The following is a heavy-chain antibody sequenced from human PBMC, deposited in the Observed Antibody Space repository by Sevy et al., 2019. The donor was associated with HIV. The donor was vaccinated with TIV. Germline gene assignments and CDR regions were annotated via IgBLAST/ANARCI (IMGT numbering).Heavy chain of an antibody. J-gene: IGHJ6*02. Sequence: GGSLRLSCTPSGFTSGEYILTWFRQAPGKGLEWVGFIRSKTYGGTIEYAASVKGRITISRDDSKNIAYLRMNSLKTEDTAVYYCTRTSYYYDSGSYYGMDVWGQGTTVTVSS. V-gene: IGHV3-49*03. CDR2: IRSKTYGGTI. D-gene: IGHD3-10*01. CDR1: GFTSGEYI. CDR3: TRTSYYYDSGSYYGMDV.